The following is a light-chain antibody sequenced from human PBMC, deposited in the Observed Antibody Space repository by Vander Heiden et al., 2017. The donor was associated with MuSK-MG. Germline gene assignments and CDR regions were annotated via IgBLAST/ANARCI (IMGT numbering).Light chain of an antibody. V-gene: IGKV4-1*01. CDR2: WAS. Sequence: DIVMTQSPDSLAVSLGERATINCKSSQSVLYSSNNKNYLAWYQQKPGQPPKLLIYWASTRESGVPDRFSGSGSGTDFTLTISGLQAEDVAVYYCQQYYSTPLLFSGGTKVEIK. CDR3: QQYYSTPLL. CDR1: QSVLYSSNNKNY. J-gene: IGKJ4*01.